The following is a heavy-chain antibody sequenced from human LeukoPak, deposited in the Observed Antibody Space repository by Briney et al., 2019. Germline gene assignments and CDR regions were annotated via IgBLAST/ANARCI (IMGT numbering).Heavy chain of an antibody. Sequence: SETLSLTCTVSGGSISSHYWSWIRQPPGKGLEWIGYIYYSGSTNYNPSLKSRVTISVDTSKNQFSLKLSSVTAADAAVYYCARDPGAYYYGSGDAFDIWGQGTMVTVSS. CDR3: ARDPGAYYYGSGDAFDI. V-gene: IGHV4-59*11. J-gene: IGHJ3*02. CDR1: GGSISSHY. CDR2: IYYSGST. D-gene: IGHD3-10*01.